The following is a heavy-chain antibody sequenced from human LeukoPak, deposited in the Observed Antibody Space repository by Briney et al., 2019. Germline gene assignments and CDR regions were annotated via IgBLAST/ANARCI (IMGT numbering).Heavy chain of an antibody. D-gene: IGHD3-10*01. CDR3: ARRHHFGFLDS. V-gene: IGHV3-7*04. CDR2: IKQDGSEK. CDR1: GVMFPSYW. J-gene: IGHJ4*02. Sequence: GGSLRLSCAASGVMFPSYWMTWVRQAPGKGLEWVANIKQDGSEKYYVDSVKGRFTSSRDNAKNSVYLQMNSLRAEDTAVYYCARRHHFGFLDSWGQGTLVTVSS.